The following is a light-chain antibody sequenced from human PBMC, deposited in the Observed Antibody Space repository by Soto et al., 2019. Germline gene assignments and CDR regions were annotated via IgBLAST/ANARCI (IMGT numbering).Light chain of an antibody. CDR2: NSD. V-gene: IGLV1-47*02. Sequence: QSVLTQPPSASGTPGQRVTISCSGSSSNIGTNSVYWYQQLPGTAPKLLIYNSDKRPSGVPDRFSGSKSGTSGSLAISGLRSEDEADYFCAAWDDSLSAGLFGGGTQLTVL. J-gene: IGLJ7*01. CDR3: AAWDDSLSAGL. CDR1: SSNIGTNS.